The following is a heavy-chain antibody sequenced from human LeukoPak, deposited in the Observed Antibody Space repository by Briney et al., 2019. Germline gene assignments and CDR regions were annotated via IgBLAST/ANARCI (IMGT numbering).Heavy chain of an antibody. J-gene: IGHJ6*04. CDR2: IYYSGST. CDR1: GGSISSYY. V-gene: IGHV4-59*12. Sequence: SETLSLTCTVSGGSISSYYWSWIRQPPGKELEWWGDIYYSGSTNYNPSLKSRVTISVDTSKNQVALKLSSVTAADTAVYCCARESDVWGKGTTVTVSS. CDR3: ARESDV.